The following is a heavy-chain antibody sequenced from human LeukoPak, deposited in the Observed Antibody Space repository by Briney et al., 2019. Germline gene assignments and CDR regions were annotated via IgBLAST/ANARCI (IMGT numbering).Heavy chain of an antibody. CDR1: GGSFSGYY. J-gene: IGHJ4*02. CDR2: INHSGST. V-gene: IGHV4-34*01. CDR3: ARNKWELRGLFDY. D-gene: IGHD1-26*01. Sequence: PSETLSLTCAVYGGSFSGYYWSWIRQPPGKGLEWIGEINHSGSTNYNPSLKSRVTISVDTSKNQFSLKLSSVTAADTAVYYCARNKWELRGLFDYWGQGTLVTVSS.